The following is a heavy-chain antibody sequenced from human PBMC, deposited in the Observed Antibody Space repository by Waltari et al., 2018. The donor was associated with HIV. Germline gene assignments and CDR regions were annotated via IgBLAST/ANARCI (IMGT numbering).Heavy chain of an antibody. V-gene: IGHV4-39*01. D-gene: IGHD6-13*01. Sequence: QLQLQESGPGLVKPSETLSLTCTVSGGSISSSSYYWGWIRQPPGKGLEWIGSIYYRGGTYYNPSLKSRVTISVETSKNQFSLKLSSVTAADTAVYYCARHVLSSRRGYYYYGMDVWGQGTTVTVSS. J-gene: IGHJ6*02. CDR3: ARHVLSSRRGYYYYGMDV. CDR1: GGSISSSSYY. CDR2: IYYRGGT.